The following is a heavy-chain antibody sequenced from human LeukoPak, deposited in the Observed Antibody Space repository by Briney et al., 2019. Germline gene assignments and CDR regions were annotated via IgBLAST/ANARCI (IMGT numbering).Heavy chain of an antibody. D-gene: IGHD5-18*01. J-gene: IGHJ4*02. CDR3: ARGGAYTYGYY. Sequence: GASVKVSCKASGYTFTDYYIHWVRQAPGQGLEWMGWISPNSGGTNYAQKFQGRVTMTRDTSISTAYMELSSLRSDDTAVYYRARGGAYTYGYYWGQGTLVTVSS. CDR2: ISPNSGGT. CDR1: GYTFTDYY. V-gene: IGHV1-2*02.